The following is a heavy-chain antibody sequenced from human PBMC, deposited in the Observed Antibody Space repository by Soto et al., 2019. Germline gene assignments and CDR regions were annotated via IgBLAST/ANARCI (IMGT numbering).Heavy chain of an antibody. CDR1: GFTFNDYY. D-gene: IGHD3-10*01. CDR2: ISSTGSYT. Sequence: PGGSLRLSCTASGFTFNDYYMTWFRRAPGTGLEWISYISSTGSYTNYAESVKGRFTISRDNAKNSLYLQMKNMKDEDTEVYYCARDSEGECFGEFLRVGYYYGMDVWGQGTTVTVSS. J-gene: IGHJ6*02. CDR3: ARDSEGECFGEFLRVGYYYGMDV. V-gene: IGHV3-11*05.